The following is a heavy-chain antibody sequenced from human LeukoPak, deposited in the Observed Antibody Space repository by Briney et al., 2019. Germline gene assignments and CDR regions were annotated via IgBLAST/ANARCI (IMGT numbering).Heavy chain of an antibody. D-gene: IGHD6-6*01. CDR3: ARGSSIAARPYDY. J-gene: IGHJ4*02. CDR1: GYTFTGYY. Sequence: GASVKVSCKASGYTFTGYYVHWVRQAPGQGLEWMGWINPNSGGTNYAQKFQGRVTMTRDTSISTAYMELSRLRSDNTAVYYCARGSSIAARPYDYWGQGTLVTVSS. V-gene: IGHV1-2*02. CDR2: INPNSGGT.